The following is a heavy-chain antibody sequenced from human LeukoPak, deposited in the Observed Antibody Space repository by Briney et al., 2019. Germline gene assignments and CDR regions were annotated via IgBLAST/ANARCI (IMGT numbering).Heavy chain of an antibody. CDR1: GGTFSSYA. V-gene: IGHV1-69*04. Sequence: SVKLSCTASGGTFSSYAISWVRQAPGQGLEWMGRIIPILGIANYAQKFQGRVTITADKSTSTAYMELSSLRSEDTAVYYCASERYYDSSGYYYWGQGTLVTVSS. J-gene: IGHJ4*02. CDR3: ASERYYDSSGYYY. CDR2: IIPILGIA. D-gene: IGHD3-22*01.